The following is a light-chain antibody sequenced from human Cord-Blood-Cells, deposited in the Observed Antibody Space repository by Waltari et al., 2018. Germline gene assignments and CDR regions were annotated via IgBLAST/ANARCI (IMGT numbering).Light chain of an antibody. Sequence: DIQMTQSPSSLSASVGDRVTITCRASQSSSSYLNWYQQKPGKAPKLLIYAASSLQSGVPSRFSGSGSGTDFTLTISSLQPEYFATYYCQQSYSTPYSFGQGTKLEIK. CDR3: QQSYSTPYS. V-gene: IGKV1-39*01. J-gene: IGKJ2*03. CDR2: AAS. CDR1: QSSSSY.